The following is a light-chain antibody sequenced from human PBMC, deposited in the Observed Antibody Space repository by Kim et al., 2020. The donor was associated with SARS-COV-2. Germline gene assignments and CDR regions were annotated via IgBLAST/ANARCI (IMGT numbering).Light chain of an antibody. J-gene: IGKJ3*01. CDR3: QQGYSIPFT. V-gene: IGKV1-39*01. CDR2: AAS. CDR1: QSISIY. Sequence: DIQMTQSPSSLSALVGDRVTITCRASQSISIYLNWYKQKPGKAPKFLIYAASTLQSGVPSRFSGSGSGTDFTLTISSLQAEDFATYYCQQGYSIPFTFGPGTKLEI.